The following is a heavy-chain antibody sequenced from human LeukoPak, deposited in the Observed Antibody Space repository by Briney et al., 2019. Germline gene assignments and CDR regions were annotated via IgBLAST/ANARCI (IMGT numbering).Heavy chain of an antibody. CDR1: AASISSHY. CDR2: TFYRART. CDR3: ARVVHAAVVDYFYGMDV. V-gene: IGHV4-59*11. Sequence: SETLSLTWSVSAASISSHYWSWIWHPPGKGLDWIAYTFYRARTTYNPSLTSRVTTSVDPSKNQFSLTLASVTAADTAVYYCARVVHAAVVDYFYGMDVWGQGTTVTVSS. D-gene: IGHD6-13*01. J-gene: IGHJ6*02.